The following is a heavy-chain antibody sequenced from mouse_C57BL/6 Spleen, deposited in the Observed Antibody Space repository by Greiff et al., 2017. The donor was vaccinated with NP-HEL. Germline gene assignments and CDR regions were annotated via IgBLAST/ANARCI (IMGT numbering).Heavy chain of an antibody. J-gene: IGHJ4*01. CDR1: GFTFSSYT. CDR3: ARHEERDYAMDY. CDR2: ISGGGGNT. V-gene: IGHV5-9*01. Sequence: EVKVVESGGGLVKPGGSLKLSCAASGFTFSSYTMSWVRQTPEKRLEWVATISGGGGNTYYPDSVKGRFTISRDNAKNTLYLQMSSLRSEDTALYYCARHEERDYAMDYWGQGTSVTVSS.